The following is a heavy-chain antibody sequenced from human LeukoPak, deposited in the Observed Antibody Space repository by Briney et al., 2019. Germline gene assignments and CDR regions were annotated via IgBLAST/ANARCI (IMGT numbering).Heavy chain of an antibody. CDR2: IYYSGST. J-gene: IGHJ4*02. V-gene: IGHV4-59*01. CDR1: GGSISSYY. D-gene: IGHD3-22*01. CDR3: ARVNYDSSGYYYDLYYFDY. Sequence: SETLSLTCTVSGGSISSYYWSWIRQPPGKGLEWIGYIYYSGSTNYNPSLKSRVTISVDTSKSQFSLKLSSVTAADTAVYYCARVNYDSSGYYYDLYYFDYWGQGTLVTVSS.